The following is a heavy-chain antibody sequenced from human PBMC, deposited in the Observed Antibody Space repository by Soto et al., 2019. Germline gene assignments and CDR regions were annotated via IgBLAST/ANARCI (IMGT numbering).Heavy chain of an antibody. CDR3: ARAGPRWGPDYYGMDV. J-gene: IGHJ6*02. D-gene: IGHD1-26*01. Sequence: SETLSLTCTVPGGSISSGGYYWSWIRQHPGKGLEWIGYIYYSGSTYYNPSLKSRVTISVDTSKNQFSLKLSSVTAADTAVYYCARAGPRWGPDYYGMDVWGQGTTVTVSS. CDR1: GGSISSGGYY. V-gene: IGHV4-31*03. CDR2: IYYSGST.